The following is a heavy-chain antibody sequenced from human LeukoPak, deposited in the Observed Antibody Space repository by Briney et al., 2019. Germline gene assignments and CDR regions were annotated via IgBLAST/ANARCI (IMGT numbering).Heavy chain of an antibody. CDR2: ISAYNGNT. D-gene: IGHD3-10*01. CDR1: GYTFTNYG. CDR3: AREGYFGSGIDYYYGMDV. Sequence: ASVKVSCKASGYTFTNYGISWVRQAPGQGLEWMGWISAYNGNTNYAQRLQGRGTMTTDTSTSTAYMELRSLRSDDTAVYYCAREGYFGSGIDYYYGMDVWGQGTKVTVSS. J-gene: IGHJ6*02. V-gene: IGHV1-18*01.